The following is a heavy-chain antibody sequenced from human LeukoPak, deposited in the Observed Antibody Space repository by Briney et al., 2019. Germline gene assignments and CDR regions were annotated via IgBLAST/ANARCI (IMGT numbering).Heavy chain of an antibody. V-gene: IGHV3-74*01. CDR3: ARTSAARYAFDI. J-gene: IGHJ3*02. CDR1: GFTFSCYW. Sequence: GGSLRLSCAASGFTFSCYWMHWVRQAPGKGLVWVSRIKSDGSSTSYADSVKGRFTISRDNAKNTLYLQMNSLRAEDTAVYYCARTSAARYAFDIWGQGTMVTVSS. CDR2: IKSDGSST. D-gene: IGHD6-6*01.